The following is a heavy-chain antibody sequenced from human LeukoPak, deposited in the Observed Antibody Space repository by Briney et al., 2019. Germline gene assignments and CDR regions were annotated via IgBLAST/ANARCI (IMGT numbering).Heavy chain of an antibody. CDR3: ARELTRDAFDI. J-gene: IGHJ3*02. CDR1: GGSISSGGYS. V-gene: IGHV4-30-2*01. CDR2: IYHSGSA. Sequence: SETLSLTCAVSGGSISSGGYSWSWIRQPPGKGLEWIGYIYHSGSAYYNPSLKSRVTISVDRSKNQFSLKLSSVTAADTAVYYCARELTRDAFDIRGQGTMVTVSS.